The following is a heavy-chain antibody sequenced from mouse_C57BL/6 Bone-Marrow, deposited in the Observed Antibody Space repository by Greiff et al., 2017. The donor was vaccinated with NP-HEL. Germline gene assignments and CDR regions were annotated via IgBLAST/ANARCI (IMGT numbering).Heavy chain of an antibody. J-gene: IGHJ4*01. D-gene: IGHD2-5*01. CDR1: GYTFTSYW. CDR2: IDPSDSYT. V-gene: IGHV1-69*01. CDR3: ARDDYSNYGRLIYYAMDY. Sequence: QVQLQQPGAELVMPGASVKLSCKASGYTFTSYWMHWVKQRPGQGLEWIGEIDPSDSYTNYNQKFKGKSTLTVDKSSSTAYMQLSSLTSEDSAVYYCARDDYSNYGRLIYYAMDYWGQGTSVTVSS.